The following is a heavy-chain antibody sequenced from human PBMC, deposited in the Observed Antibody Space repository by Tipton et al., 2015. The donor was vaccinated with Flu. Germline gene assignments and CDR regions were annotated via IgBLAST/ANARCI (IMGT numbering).Heavy chain of an antibody. CDR1: GFTFTNHY. CDR2: VAPSGVGT. V-gene: IGHV1-46*01. CDR3: LRAIWNFTFPLFDD. D-gene: IGHD1-7*01. J-gene: IGHJ4*02. Sequence: QVQLVQSGAEVKKPGASVNVSCKASGFTFTNHYIHWVRQAPGQGLEWVGEVAPSGVGTIRAQEFQGRVTMTRDASTSTVYMELRSLKYEDTAVYYCLRAIWNFTFPLFDDWGQGTPVTISS.